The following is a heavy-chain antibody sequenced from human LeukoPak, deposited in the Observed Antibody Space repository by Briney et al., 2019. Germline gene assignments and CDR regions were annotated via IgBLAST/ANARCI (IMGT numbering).Heavy chain of an antibody. D-gene: IGHD1-1*01. J-gene: IGHJ4*02. CDR1: GFTFSSHW. V-gene: IGHV3-74*01. Sequence: GGSLRLSCAASGFTFSSHWMHWVRQAPGKGLVWVSRLKSDGRSTSYADSVKGRFTISRDNSNNSLFVQMNSLRAEDTAVYFCAKSRSGSANWALQIFDNWGQGTLVTVSS. CDR3: AKSRSGSANWALQIFDN. CDR2: LKSDGRST.